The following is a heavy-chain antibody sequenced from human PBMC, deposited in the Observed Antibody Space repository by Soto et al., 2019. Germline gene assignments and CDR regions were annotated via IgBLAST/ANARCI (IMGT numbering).Heavy chain of an antibody. CDR1: GYSFTTYW. CDR3: ARRPSEFYAMDV. J-gene: IGHJ6*02. CDR2: VYPYDSGT. V-gene: IGHV5-51*01. D-gene: IGHD3-10*01. Sequence: GESLKISCKGSGYSFTTYWIAWVRQMPGKGLEWMGIVYPYDSGTKYNPSFQGQVSFSVDKSISTAYLQWSSLRASDTAVYYCARRPSEFYAMDVWGQGTTVTVS.